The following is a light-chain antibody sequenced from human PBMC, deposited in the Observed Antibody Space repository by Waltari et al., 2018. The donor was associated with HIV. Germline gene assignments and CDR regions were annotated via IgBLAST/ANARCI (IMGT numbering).Light chain of an antibody. V-gene: IGKV3-20*01. Sequence: PGERATLSCRASQSVSSSYLAWYQQKPGQAPMLLIYGASSRATGIPDRFSGSGSGTDFTLTISRLEPEDFAVYYCQQSGSSPRTFGQGTKVEIK. CDR3: QQSGSSPRT. CDR1: QSVSSSY. CDR2: GAS. J-gene: IGKJ1*01.